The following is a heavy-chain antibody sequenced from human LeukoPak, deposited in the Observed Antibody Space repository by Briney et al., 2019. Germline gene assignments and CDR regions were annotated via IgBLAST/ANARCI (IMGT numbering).Heavy chain of an antibody. J-gene: IGHJ6*02. CDR2: ISYDGNYK. CDR3: AKRGERGSGSVYGTDV. D-gene: IGHD3-22*01. V-gene: IGHV3-30*18. CDR1: GFTFRSYG. Sequence: GGSLRLSCAASGFTFRSYGMHWVRQGPGKGLEWLAIISYDGNYKNYADSVKGRFTISRDNSENTLHLQVNSLRPEDTAMYYCAKRGERGSGSVYGTDVWGQGTTVTVSS.